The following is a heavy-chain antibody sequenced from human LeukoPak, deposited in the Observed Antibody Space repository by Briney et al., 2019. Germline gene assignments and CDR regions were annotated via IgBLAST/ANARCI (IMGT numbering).Heavy chain of an antibody. V-gene: IGHV4-59*01. CDR3: ARGGGLGYCSGGSCYFDY. CDR1: GGSISSYY. Sequence: SETLSLTCTVSGGSISSYYWSWIRQPPGKGLKWIGYIYYSGSTNYNPSLKSRVTISVDTSKNQFSLKLSSVTAADTAVYYCARGGGLGYCSGGSCYFDYWGQGTLVTVSS. CDR2: IYYSGST. J-gene: IGHJ4*02. D-gene: IGHD2-15*01.